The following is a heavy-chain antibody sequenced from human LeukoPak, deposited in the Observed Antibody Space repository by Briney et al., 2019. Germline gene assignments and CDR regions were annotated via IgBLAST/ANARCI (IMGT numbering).Heavy chain of an antibody. V-gene: IGHV1-2*02. J-gene: IGHJ4*02. D-gene: IGHD6-6*01. CDR2: INPNSGGT. Sequence: ASVKVSCKASGYTFTGYYMHWVRQAPGQGLEWMGWINPNSGGTSYAQKFQGRVTMTRDTSISTAYMELSRLRSDDTAVYYCAKELSSSGVGPDYWGQGTLVTVSS. CDR3: AKELSSSGVGPDY. CDR1: GYTFTGYY.